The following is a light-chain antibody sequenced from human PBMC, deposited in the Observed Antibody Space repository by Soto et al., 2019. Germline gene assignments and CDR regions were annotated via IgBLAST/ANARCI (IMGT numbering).Light chain of an antibody. CDR3: QHYGSSPPIT. V-gene: IGKV3-20*01. Sequence: EIVLTQSPGTLSLSPGERATLSCRASQSVSSSSLAWYKHRPGQSPRLLLYEASTRAVGVPDRFSGSGSGTDFTLTISRLEPEDFAVYYCQHYGSSPPITFGPGTTVDI. CDR2: EAS. J-gene: IGKJ3*01. CDR1: QSVSSSS.